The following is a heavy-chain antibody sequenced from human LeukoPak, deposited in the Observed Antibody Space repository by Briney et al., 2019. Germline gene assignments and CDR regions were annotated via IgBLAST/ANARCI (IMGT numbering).Heavy chain of an antibody. Sequence: SQTLSLTCTVSGGSITSGSYYWSWIRQPPGKGLEWVGEINHSGSTNYNPSLKSRVTISVDTSKKQFSLKLSSVTAADTAVYYCARGGVYYDSSGYYTWGQGTLVTVSS. CDR2: INHSGST. D-gene: IGHD3-22*01. J-gene: IGHJ4*02. V-gene: IGHV4-39*07. CDR1: GGSITSGSYY. CDR3: ARGGVYYDSSGYYT.